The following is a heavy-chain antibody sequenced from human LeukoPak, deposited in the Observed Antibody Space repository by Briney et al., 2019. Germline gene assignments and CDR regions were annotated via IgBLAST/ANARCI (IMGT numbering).Heavy chain of an antibody. V-gene: IGHV4-59*11. Sequence: PSETLSLTCTVSGGSISSHYWSWIRQPPGKGLEWIGYIYYSGSTNYNPSLKSRVTISVDTSKNQYSLKLSSVTAADTAVYYCARAPRWYSGSYYDYWGQGTLVTVSS. J-gene: IGHJ4*02. CDR1: GGSISSHY. CDR2: IYYSGST. D-gene: IGHD1-26*01. CDR3: ARAPRWYSGSYYDY.